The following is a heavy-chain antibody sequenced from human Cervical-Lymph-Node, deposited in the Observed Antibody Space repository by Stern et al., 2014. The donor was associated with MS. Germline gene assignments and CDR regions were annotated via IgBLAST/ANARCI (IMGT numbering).Heavy chain of an antibody. CDR2: IWYDGSNK. J-gene: IGHJ6*02. Sequence: QVQLVESGGGVVQPGRSLRLSCAASGFTFSSYGMHWVRQAPGKGLEWVAVIWYDGSNKYYADSVKGRFTISRDNSKNTLYLQMNSLRAEDTAVYYCARWWDYDSSDYPYYYGMDVWGQGTTVTVSS. D-gene: IGHD3-22*01. CDR1: GFTFSSYG. CDR3: ARWWDYDSSDYPYYYGMDV. V-gene: IGHV3-33*01.